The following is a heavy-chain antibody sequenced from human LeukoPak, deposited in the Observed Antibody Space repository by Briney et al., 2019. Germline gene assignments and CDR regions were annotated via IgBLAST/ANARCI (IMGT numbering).Heavy chain of an antibody. J-gene: IGHJ4*02. V-gene: IGHV3-21*01. D-gene: IGHD3-10*01. CDR3: ARRPFGEYTPVDY. CDR1: GFTFSSYS. Sequence: GGSLRLSCAASGFTFSSYSMNWVRQAPGKGLEWVSSISSSSSYIYYADSVKGRFTISRDNAKNSLYLQMNSLRAEDTAVYYCARRPFGEYTPVDYWGQGTLVTVSS. CDR2: ISSSSSYI.